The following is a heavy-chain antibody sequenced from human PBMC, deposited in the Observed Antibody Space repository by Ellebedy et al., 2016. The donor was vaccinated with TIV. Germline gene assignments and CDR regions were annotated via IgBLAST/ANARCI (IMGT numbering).Heavy chain of an antibody. Sequence: GESLKISXAASGFTFSSYAMSWVRQAPGQGLEWVSALSGGGGSTYYADSVKGRFTISRDNSKNTLYLQMNSLRAEDTAVYYCTREVWGLQPYYFDYWGQGTLVTVSS. D-gene: IGHD3-16*01. CDR2: LSGGGGST. V-gene: IGHV3-23*01. CDR3: TREVWGLQPYYFDY. J-gene: IGHJ4*02. CDR1: GFTFSSYA.